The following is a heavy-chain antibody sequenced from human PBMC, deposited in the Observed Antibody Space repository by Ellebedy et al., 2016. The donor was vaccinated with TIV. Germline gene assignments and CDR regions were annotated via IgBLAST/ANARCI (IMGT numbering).Heavy chain of an antibody. J-gene: IGHJ6*02. V-gene: IGHV1-3*01. CDR1: GYTFTSYA. Sequence: AASVKVSCKASGYTFTSYAMHWVRQAPGQRLEWMGWINAGNGNTKYSQKFQGRVTITRDTSASTAYMELSSLVSEDTAAYYCARDRDSSSWYFGGYYYYGMDVWGQGTTVTVSS. D-gene: IGHD6-13*01. CDR2: INAGNGNT. CDR3: ARDRDSSSWYFGGYYYYGMDV.